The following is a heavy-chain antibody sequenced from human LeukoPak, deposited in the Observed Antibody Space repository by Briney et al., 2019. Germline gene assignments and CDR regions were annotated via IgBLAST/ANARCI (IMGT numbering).Heavy chain of an antibody. J-gene: IGHJ4*02. V-gene: IGHV1-46*01. CDR1: GYTFTSYY. CDR2: INPSGGST. CDR3: AREGSSWFQFDY. D-gene: IGHD6-13*01. Sequence: ASVKVSCKASGYTFTSYYMHWVRQAPGQGLEWMGIINPSGGSTSYAQKFQGRVTMTRDTSTSTVYMELNSLRSEDTAVYYCAREGSSWFQFDYWGQGTLVTVSS.